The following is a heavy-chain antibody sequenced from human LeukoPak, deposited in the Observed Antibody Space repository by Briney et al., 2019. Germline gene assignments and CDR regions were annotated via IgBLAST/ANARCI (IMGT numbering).Heavy chain of an antibody. CDR1: GGSISTCY. V-gene: IGHV4-59*08. Sequence: SETLSLTCTVSGGSISTCYWSWIRQPPGKGLEWIGYIYYTGSTNYNPSLKSRVTISVDTSKNQFSLKLSPVTAADTAVYYCARRPHTGYSGDWGPHDYYYGMNVWGQGTTVTVSS. D-gene: IGHD6-19*01. CDR2: IYYTGST. CDR3: ARRPHTGYSGDWGPHDYYYGMNV. J-gene: IGHJ6*02.